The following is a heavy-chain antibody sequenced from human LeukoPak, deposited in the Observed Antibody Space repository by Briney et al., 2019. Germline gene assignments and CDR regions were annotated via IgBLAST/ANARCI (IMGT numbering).Heavy chain of an antibody. CDR1: GYTFTGYY. CDR3: ASADRYSGSKYAQDAFDI. V-gene: IGHV1-2*02. CDR2: INPNSSGT. D-gene: IGHD1-26*01. Sequence: GASVKVSCKASGYTFTGYYMHWVRQAPGQGLEWMGWINPNSSGTNYAQKFQGRVTMTRDTSISTAYMELSRLRSDDTAVYYCASADRYSGSKYAQDAFDIWGQGTMVTVSS. J-gene: IGHJ3*02.